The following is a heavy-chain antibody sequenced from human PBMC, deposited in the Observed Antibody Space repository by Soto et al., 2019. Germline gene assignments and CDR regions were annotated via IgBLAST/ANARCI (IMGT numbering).Heavy chain of an antibody. CDR2: IDPSDSYT. CDR3: ATHSCSSTSCGIYSYYYGMGV. D-gene: IGHD2-2*01. V-gene: IGHV5-10-1*01. CDR1: GYSFTSYW. Sequence: GESLKISWIGSGYSFTSYWISWVRQMPGKGLEWMGRIDPSDSYTNYSPSFQGHVTISADKSISTAYLQWSSLKASDTAMYYCATHSCSSTSCGIYSYYYGMGVWRQGTRGIVSS. J-gene: IGHJ6*02.